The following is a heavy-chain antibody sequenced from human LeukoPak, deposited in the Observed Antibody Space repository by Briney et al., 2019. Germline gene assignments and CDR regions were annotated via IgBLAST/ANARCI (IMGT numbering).Heavy chain of an antibody. CDR2: FDPEDGET. CDR1: GYTLTELS. CDR3: ATEGYYGSGSYYILDY. D-gene: IGHD3-10*01. Sequence: ASVKVSCKVSGYTLTELSMHWVRQAPGKGLEWMGGFDPEDGETIYAQKFQGRVTMTEDTSTDTAYMELSSLRSEDTAVYYCATEGYYGSGSYYILDYWGQGTLVTVSS. J-gene: IGHJ4*02. V-gene: IGHV1-24*01.